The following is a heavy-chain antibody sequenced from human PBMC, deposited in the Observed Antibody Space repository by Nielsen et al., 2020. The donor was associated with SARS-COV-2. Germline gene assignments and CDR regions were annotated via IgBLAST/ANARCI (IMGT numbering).Heavy chain of an antibody. CDR1: GFTFDDYA. Sequence: GESLKISCAASGFTFDDYAMHWVRQAPGKGLEWVSGINWNGGSIGYADSVKGRFTISRDNAKNSLYLQMNSLRAEDTALYHCATIGSGWYQRTVDYWGQGTLVTVSS. D-gene: IGHD6-19*01. J-gene: IGHJ4*02. CDR2: INWNGGSI. CDR3: ATIGSGWYQRTVDY. V-gene: IGHV3-20*01.